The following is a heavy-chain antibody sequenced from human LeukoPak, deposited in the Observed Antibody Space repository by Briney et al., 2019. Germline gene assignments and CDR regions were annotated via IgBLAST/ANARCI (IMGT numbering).Heavy chain of an antibody. CDR3: ARVKVEMATIGWLDP. Sequence: SGESLRLSCAASGFTFSNYGMHWVRQAPGKGLEWVAVIRYDGTNKYYADSVRGRFTISRDNSKNTLYLQMNSLRADDTAVYYCARVKVEMATIGWLDPWGQGTLVTVSS. J-gene: IGHJ5*02. D-gene: IGHD5-24*01. V-gene: IGHV3-33*01. CDR2: IRYDGTNK. CDR1: GFTFSNYG.